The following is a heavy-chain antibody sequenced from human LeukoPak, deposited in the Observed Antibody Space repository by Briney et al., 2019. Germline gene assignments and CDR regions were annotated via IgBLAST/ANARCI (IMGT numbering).Heavy chain of an antibody. CDR3: AKPPYETLTGSPDAY. V-gene: IGHV3-23*01. CDR2: ISGSGGYT. J-gene: IGHJ4*02. D-gene: IGHD3-9*01. Sequence: GGSLRLSCAASGFTFSNNVMSWVRQAPGKGLEWFSSISGSGGYTHYADSVKGRFTISRDNSKNTLYLQMISLRAEDTAVYYCAKPPYETLTGSPDAYWGQGTLVTVSS. CDR1: GFTFSNNV.